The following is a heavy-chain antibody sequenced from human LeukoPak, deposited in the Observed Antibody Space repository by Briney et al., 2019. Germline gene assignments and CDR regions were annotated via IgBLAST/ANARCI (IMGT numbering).Heavy chain of an antibody. CDR2: IYYSGST. Sequence: SETLSLTCTVSGGSISSYYWSWIRQPPGKGLEWIGYIYYSGSTNYNPSLKSRVTMSVDTSKNQFSLKLSSVTAADTAVYYCARDKGHRDGTDYWGQGTLVTVSS. J-gene: IGHJ4*02. V-gene: IGHV4-59*12. CDR1: GGSISSYY. CDR3: ARDKGHRDGTDY. D-gene: IGHD1-14*01.